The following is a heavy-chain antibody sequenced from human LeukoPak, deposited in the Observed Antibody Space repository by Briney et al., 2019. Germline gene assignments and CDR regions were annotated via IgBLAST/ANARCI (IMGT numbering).Heavy chain of an antibody. CDR1: GFTFSSYG. J-gene: IGHJ3*02. CDR2: IWYDGSNK. Sequence: QPGRSLRLSCAASGFTFSSYGMHWVRQAPGKGLEWVAVIWYDGSNKYYADSVKGRFTISRDNSKNTLYLQMNSLRAEDTAVYYCYWSYDAFDIWGQGTMVTVSS. V-gene: IGHV3-33*01. CDR3: YWSYDAFDI. D-gene: IGHD1-7*01.